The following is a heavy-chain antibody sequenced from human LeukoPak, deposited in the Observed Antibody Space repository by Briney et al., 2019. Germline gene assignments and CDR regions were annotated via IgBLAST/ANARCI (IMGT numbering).Heavy chain of an antibody. CDR3: AKGPNYFDS. J-gene: IGHJ4*02. V-gene: IGHV3-74*01. CDR1: GLSFSNYW. Sequence: GGSLRLSCAASGLSFSNYWMHWVRQAPGKGLVWVTRMNSDGSATYYADSVQGRFTISRDNAKNTLYLQMNSLRAEDTAMYFCAKGPNYFDSWGQGTLVTVSS. CDR2: MNSDGSAT.